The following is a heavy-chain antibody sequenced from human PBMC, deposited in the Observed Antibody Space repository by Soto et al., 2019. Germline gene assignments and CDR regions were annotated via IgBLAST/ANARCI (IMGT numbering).Heavy chain of an antibody. CDR3: ARDYDSSGYYYGNWFDP. J-gene: IGHJ5*02. CDR1: GGTFSSYA. V-gene: IGHV1-69*01. CDR2: IIPIFGTA. D-gene: IGHD3-22*01. Sequence: QVQLVQSGAEVKKPGSSVKVSCKASGGTFSSYAISWVRQAPGQGLEWMGGIIPIFGTANYAQKFQGRVTITADESTTTAYMELSSLRSEDTAVYYCARDYDSSGYYYGNWFDPWGQGTLVTVSS.